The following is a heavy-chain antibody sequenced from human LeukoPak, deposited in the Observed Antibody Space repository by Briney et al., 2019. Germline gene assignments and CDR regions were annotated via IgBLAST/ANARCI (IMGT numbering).Heavy chain of an antibody. J-gene: IGHJ6*02. CDR2: INHSGST. V-gene: IGHV4-34*01. Sequence: SETLSLTCAVYGGSFSGYYWSWIRQPPGKGLEWIGEINHSGSTNYNPSLKSRVTISVDTSKNQFSLKLSSVTAADTAVYYCARVVHAYYYYGMDVWGQGTTVTVSS. CDR1: GGSFSGYY. CDR3: ARVVHAYYYYGMDV.